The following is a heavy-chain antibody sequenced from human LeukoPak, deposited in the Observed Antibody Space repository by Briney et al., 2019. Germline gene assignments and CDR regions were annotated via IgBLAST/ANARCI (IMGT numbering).Heavy chain of an antibody. Sequence: WVRQAPGKGLEWIGSIYYSGSTYYNPSLKSRVTISVDTSKNQFSLKLSSVTAADTAVYYCASSTSSGWNFDYWGQGTLVTVSS. CDR2: IYYSGST. V-gene: IGHV4-39*01. CDR3: ASSTSSGWNFDY. D-gene: IGHD6-19*01. J-gene: IGHJ4*02.